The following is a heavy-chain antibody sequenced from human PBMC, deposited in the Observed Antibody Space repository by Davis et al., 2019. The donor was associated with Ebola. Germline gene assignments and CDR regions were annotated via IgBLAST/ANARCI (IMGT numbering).Heavy chain of an antibody. Sequence: ASVKVSRKASGYTFTSYAMHWVRQAPGQRLEWMGWINAGNGNTKYSQKFQGRVTITADKSTSTAYMELSSLRSEDTAVYYCARVLRIAVAGYYYYGMDVWGQGTTVTVSS. J-gene: IGHJ6*02. D-gene: IGHD6-19*01. CDR1: GYTFTSYA. CDR3: ARVLRIAVAGYYYYGMDV. V-gene: IGHV1-3*01. CDR2: INAGNGNT.